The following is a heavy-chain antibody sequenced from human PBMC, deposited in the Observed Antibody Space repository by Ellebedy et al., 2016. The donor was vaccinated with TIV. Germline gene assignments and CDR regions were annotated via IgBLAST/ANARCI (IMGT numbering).Heavy chain of an antibody. CDR1: GYTFTSYG. V-gene: IGHV1-18*04. Sequence: ASVKVSXXASGYTFTSYGISWVRQAPGQGLEWMGWISAYNGNTNYAQKLQGRVTMTTDTSTSTAYMELRSLRSDDTAVYYCARANYWWFPGAYSGSYFDYWGQGTLVTVSS. D-gene: IGHD1-26*01. CDR3: ARANYWWFPGAYSGSYFDY. J-gene: IGHJ4*02. CDR2: ISAYNGNT.